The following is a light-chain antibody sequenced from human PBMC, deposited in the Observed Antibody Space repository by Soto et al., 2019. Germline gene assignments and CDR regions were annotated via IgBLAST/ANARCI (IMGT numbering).Light chain of an antibody. CDR2: GAS. J-gene: IGKJ3*01. CDR3: QQYDHWPFT. CDR1: QSVSGN. V-gene: IGKV3-15*01. Sequence: EIVMTQSPATLSVSPGERATLSCRASQSVSGNLAWSQQNPGQAPRLLIYGASPRATGLPARFSGSGSGTEFTLTISSLQSEDFALYYCQQYDHWPFTFGPGTKVDIK.